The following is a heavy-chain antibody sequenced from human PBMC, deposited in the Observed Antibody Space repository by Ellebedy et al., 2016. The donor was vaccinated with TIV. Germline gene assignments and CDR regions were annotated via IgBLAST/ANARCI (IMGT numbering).Heavy chain of an antibody. CDR3: ARDSSGGAFDI. J-gene: IGHJ3*02. D-gene: IGHD6-19*01. CDR1: GFTFSSYG. V-gene: IGHV3-33*01. Sequence: PAGSLRLSCAASGFTFSSYGMHWVRQAPGKGLEWVAVIWYDGSNKYYADSVKGRFTISRDNSKNTLYLQMNSLRAEDTAVYYCARDSSGGAFDIWGQGTMVTGSS. CDR2: IWYDGSNK.